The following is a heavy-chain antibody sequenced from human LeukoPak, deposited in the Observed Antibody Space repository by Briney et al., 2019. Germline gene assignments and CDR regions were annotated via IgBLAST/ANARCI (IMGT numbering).Heavy chain of an antibody. D-gene: IGHD6-19*01. V-gene: IGHV3-7*01. CDR2: IKQDGSEK. CDR1: GFTFTNAW. Sequence: GGSLRLSCEASGFTFTNAWMNWVRQAPGKGPEWVANIKQDGSEKYYVDSVKGRFTISRDNAKNSLYLQMNSLRAEDTAVYYCARDYVAVAGMGGYFDYWGQGTLVTVSS. CDR3: ARDYVAVAGMGGYFDY. J-gene: IGHJ4*02.